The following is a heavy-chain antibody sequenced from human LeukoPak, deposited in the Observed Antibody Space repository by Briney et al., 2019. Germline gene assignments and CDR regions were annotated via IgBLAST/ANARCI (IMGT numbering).Heavy chain of an antibody. CDR3: ARFVGNFDY. J-gene: IGHJ4*02. V-gene: IGHV3-74*01. Sequence: GGSLRLFYAASGFTLCYHLMLWVRQAPGKGLVWVSRINSDGISTGYADSVKGRFTVSRVNAKKTLYLQMNSLRAEDTAVYYWARFVGNFDYWGQGTLVTVSS. D-gene: IGHD3-16*01. CDR1: GFTLCYHL. CDR2: INSDGIST.